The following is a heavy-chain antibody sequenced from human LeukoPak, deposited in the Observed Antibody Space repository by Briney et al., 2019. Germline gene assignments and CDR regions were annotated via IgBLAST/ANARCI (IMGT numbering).Heavy chain of an antibody. Sequence: GGSLRLSCAASGFTFSSYSMNWVRQAPGKGREGVSSISSSSSNIYYADSVKGRFTISRDNAKNSLYLQMNSLRVEDTAVYYCARCTTGRTFGSLREIKRSREIDYWGQGTLVTVSS. CDR1: GFTFSSYS. V-gene: IGHV3-21*01. CDR3: ARCTTGRTFGSLREIKRSREIDY. CDR2: ISSSSSNI. J-gene: IGHJ4*02. D-gene: IGHD1-1*01.